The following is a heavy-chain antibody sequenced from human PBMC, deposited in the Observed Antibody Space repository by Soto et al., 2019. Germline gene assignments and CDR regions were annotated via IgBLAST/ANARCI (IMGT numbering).Heavy chain of an antibody. J-gene: IGHJ4*02. CDR1: GVTFSSYA. CDR2: ISSTSSYT. V-gene: IGHV3-21*01. Sequence: GGSLRLSCGASGVTFSSYAMNWVRQTQEKGLEWVSSISSTSSYTHYSDSVKGRFTISRDNANNSLFLQMNSLRAEDTATYYCARDLALAGNYWGQGVLVTVSS. D-gene: IGHD6-19*01. CDR3: ARDLALAGNY.